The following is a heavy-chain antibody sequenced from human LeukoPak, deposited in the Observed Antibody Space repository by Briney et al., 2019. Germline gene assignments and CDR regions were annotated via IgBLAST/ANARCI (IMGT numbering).Heavy chain of an antibody. V-gene: IGHV3-21*01. Sequence: GGCLRLSCAASGYSFSSYSMSWVRQAPGKGLEWVSYINCSSSYIYYADSVRGRFTTSRDTVKNSLYMQMSSLRAEDTAVYYCARDPSTTVTTSWDYWGQGTLVTVSS. CDR3: ARDPSTTVTTSWDY. CDR1: GYSFSSYS. D-gene: IGHD4-17*01. CDR2: INCSSSYI. J-gene: IGHJ4*02.